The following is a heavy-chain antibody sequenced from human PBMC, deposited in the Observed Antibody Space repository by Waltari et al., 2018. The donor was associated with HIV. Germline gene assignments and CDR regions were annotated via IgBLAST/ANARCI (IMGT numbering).Heavy chain of an antibody. CDR3: ARGFHSSGYWGI. Sequence: QVQLQESGPGLVKPSETLSLTCTVSGDSISSYYWSWIRQSPGKGLEWIGDIYYSGSTNYNPSLKSRVTISVDTSKNQFSLKLKSVTAADTAVYFCARGFHSSGYWGIWGQGTVVTVSS. D-gene: IGHD3-22*01. CDR1: GDSISSYY. CDR2: IYYSGST. V-gene: IGHV4-59*01. J-gene: IGHJ3*02.